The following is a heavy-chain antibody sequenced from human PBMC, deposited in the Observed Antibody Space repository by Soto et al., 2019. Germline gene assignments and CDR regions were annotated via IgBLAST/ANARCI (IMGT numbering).Heavy chain of an antibody. Sequence: PGGSLRLSCAASGFPVSSNYMSWVRQAPGKGLEWVSVIYSGGRTFYADSVKGRFNISRDNSKNTLYLEMNSLRAEDTAVYYCARLRYGYWGQGALVTVSS. V-gene: IGHV3-66*04. CDR1: GFPVSSNY. CDR2: IYSGGRT. D-gene: IGHD3-9*01. CDR3: ARLRYGY. J-gene: IGHJ4*02.